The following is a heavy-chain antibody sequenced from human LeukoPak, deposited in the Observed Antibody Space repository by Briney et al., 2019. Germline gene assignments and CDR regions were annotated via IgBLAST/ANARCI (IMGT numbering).Heavy chain of an antibody. D-gene: IGHD1-26*01. Sequence: PGGSLRLSCAASGFTFNTYRMIWVRQAPGKGLEWVANIDQGGSTKYYVDSLKGRFTISRDNAKNSLYLQMNSLRAEDTAVYYCVRDKGGRSGAIYYDAFDVWGQGTMVTVSS. CDR1: GFTFNTYR. CDR3: VRDKGGRSGAIYYDAFDV. J-gene: IGHJ3*01. V-gene: IGHV3-7*01. CDR2: IDQGGSTK.